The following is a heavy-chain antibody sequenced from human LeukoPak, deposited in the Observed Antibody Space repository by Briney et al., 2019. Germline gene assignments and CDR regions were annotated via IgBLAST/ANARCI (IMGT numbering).Heavy chain of an antibody. CDR3: AREYYYDSSGKTNAFDI. V-gene: IGHV1-8*03. CDR2: MNPNSGNT. D-gene: IGHD3-22*01. Sequence: ASVKVSCKASGYTFTSYDINWVRQATGQGLEWMGLMNPNSGNTGYAQKFQGRVTITRNTSISTAYMELSSLRSEDTAVYYCAREYYYDSSGKTNAFDIWGQGTMVTVSS. J-gene: IGHJ3*02. CDR1: GYTFTSYD.